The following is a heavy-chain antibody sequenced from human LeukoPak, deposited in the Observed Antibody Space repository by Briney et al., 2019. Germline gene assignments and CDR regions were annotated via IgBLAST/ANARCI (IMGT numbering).Heavy chain of an antibody. D-gene: IGHD1-7*01. CDR3: ARQDNWNYVHIDP. J-gene: IGHJ5*02. Sequence: SETLSLTCAVYGGSFSGYYWSWIRQPPGKGLEWIGEINHSGSTNYNPSLKSRVTISVDTSKNQFSLKLSSVTAADMAVYSCARQDNWNYVHIDPWGQGTLVTVSS. CDR1: GGSFSGYY. CDR2: INHSGST. V-gene: IGHV4-34*01.